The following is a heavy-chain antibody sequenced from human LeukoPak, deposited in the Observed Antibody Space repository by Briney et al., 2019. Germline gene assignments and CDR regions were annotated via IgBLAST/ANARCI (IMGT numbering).Heavy chain of an antibody. CDR2: INSDGSNT. CDR3: ARDTHIVVVPAATYYYYGMDV. D-gene: IGHD2-2*01. J-gene: IGHJ6*02. Sequence: GGSLRLSCAASGFTFSNYWMHWVRQVPGKGLVWVSRINSDGSNTNYADSVKGRFTISRDNSKNTLYLQMNSLRAEDTAVYYCARDTHIVVVPAATYYYYGMDVWGQGTTVTVSS. V-gene: IGHV3-74*01. CDR1: GFTFSNYW.